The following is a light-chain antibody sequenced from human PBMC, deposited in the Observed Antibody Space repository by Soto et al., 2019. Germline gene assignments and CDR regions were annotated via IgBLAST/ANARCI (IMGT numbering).Light chain of an antibody. CDR3: QQYANWPKT. Sequence: DIQMPQSPSTLSASVGARVTITCRASQSIGSWLAWFQQKPGKAPKVLIYKASSLQTGIPERFSGGGSGTEFTLTISSLQSEDSAVYICQQYANWPKTFGQGTKVDIK. J-gene: IGKJ1*01. V-gene: IGKV1-5*03. CDR2: KAS. CDR1: QSIGSW.